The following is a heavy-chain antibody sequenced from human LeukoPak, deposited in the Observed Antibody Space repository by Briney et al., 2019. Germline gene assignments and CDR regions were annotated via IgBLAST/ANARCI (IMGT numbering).Heavy chain of an antibody. Sequence: GGSLRLSCAASGFTFSSYGMHWVRQAPGKGLEGVAFIRYDGSNKYYADSVRDRFTISRDNSKNTLYLQMNSLRAEDTAVYYCAKDGFEYYYGSGSQGYFDYWGQGTLVTVSS. CDR3: AKDGFEYYYGSGSQGYFDY. D-gene: IGHD3-10*01. CDR1: GFTFSSYG. CDR2: IRYDGSNK. J-gene: IGHJ4*02. V-gene: IGHV3-30*02.